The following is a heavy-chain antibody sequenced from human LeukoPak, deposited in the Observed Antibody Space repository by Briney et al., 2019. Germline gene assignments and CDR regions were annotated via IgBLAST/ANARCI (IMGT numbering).Heavy chain of an antibody. CDR1: GGSISSGGYS. CDR3: ARAYYDYVWGSYRVDAFDI. J-gene: IGHJ3*02. Sequence: SQTLSLTCAVSGGSISSGGYSWSWIRQPPGKGLEWIGYIYHSGSTYYNPSLKSRVTISVDRSKNQFSLKLSPVTAADTAVYYCARAYYDYVWGSYRVDAFDIWGQGTMVTVSS. CDR2: IYHSGST. V-gene: IGHV4-30-2*01. D-gene: IGHD3-16*02.